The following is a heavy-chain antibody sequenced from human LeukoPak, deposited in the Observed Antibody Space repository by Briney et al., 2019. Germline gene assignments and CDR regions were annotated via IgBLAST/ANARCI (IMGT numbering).Heavy chain of an antibody. Sequence: SLRVSCKASGGTFSSYAISWVRQAPGQGLEWMGRIIPIFGTANYAQKFQGRVTITTDESTSTAYMELSSLRSEDTAVYYCARDGRSGSYSHWYFDLWGRGTLVTVSA. D-gene: IGHD1-26*01. V-gene: IGHV1-69*05. CDR1: GGTFSSYA. CDR3: ARDGRSGSYSHWYFDL. J-gene: IGHJ2*01. CDR2: IIPIFGTA.